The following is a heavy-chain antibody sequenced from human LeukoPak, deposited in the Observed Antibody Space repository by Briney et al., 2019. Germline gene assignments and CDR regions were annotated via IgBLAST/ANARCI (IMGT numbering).Heavy chain of an antibody. Sequence: KPGGSLRLSCAASGFTFSDYNMNWVRQAPGKGLEWVSYITNGGSTIHHADSVKGRFTISRDNAKNTLYMQMNSQRAEDTAVYYCARTIGVAGGGVEVWGQGTTVTVSS. J-gene: IGHJ6*02. V-gene: IGHV3-11*01. CDR1: GFTFSDYN. CDR2: ITNGGSTI. D-gene: IGHD6-19*01. CDR3: ARTIGVAGGGVEV.